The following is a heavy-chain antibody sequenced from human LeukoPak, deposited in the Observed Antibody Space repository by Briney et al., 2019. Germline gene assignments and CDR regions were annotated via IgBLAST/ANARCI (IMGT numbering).Heavy chain of an antibody. D-gene: IGHD6-19*01. Sequence: GGSLRLSCAASGFTFSSYAMSWVRQAPGQGLEWVSGISGSVGSTYYAASVKGRFTISRDNSKNTPYLQMSSLRAEDTAVYYCAKDRDSIAVAGEYFQHWGQGTLVTVSS. J-gene: IGHJ1*01. CDR1: GFTFSSYA. CDR2: ISGSVGST. V-gene: IGHV3-23*01. CDR3: AKDRDSIAVAGEYFQH.